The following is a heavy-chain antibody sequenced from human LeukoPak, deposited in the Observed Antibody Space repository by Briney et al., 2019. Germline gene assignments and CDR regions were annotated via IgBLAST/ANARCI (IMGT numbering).Heavy chain of an antibody. V-gene: IGHV3-48*03. Sequence: GGSLRLSCAASGFTFSSYEMNWVRQAPGKGLEGVSYISSSGSTIYYADSVKGRFTISRDNAKNSLYLQMNSLRAEDTAIYYCLREETIVVIREPPPRGQGTLVTVSS. CDR2: ISSSGSTI. CDR1: GFTFSSYE. J-gene: IGHJ4*02. D-gene: IGHD3-22*01. CDR3: LREETIVVIREPPP.